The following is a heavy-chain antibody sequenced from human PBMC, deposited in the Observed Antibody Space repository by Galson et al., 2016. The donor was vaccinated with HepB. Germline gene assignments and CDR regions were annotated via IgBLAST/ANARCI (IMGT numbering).Heavy chain of an antibody. Sequence: SLRLSCAASGFTFSSYWMHWVRQAPGKGLVWLSRINSDGRSTLYADSVKGRFTVSRDNAKNTLFVQMNSLRVEDTAVYYCASPISGLDQNLDDWGQGTLVTVSS. CDR2: INSDGRST. CDR3: ASPISGLDQNLDD. J-gene: IGHJ4*02. V-gene: IGHV3-74*01. CDR1: GFTFSSYW. D-gene: IGHD2-15*01.